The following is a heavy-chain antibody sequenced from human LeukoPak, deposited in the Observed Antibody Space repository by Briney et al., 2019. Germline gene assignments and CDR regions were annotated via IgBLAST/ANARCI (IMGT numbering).Heavy chain of an antibody. CDR3: ARFNSGSYQHYFDY. V-gene: IGHV4-34*01. J-gene: IGHJ4*02. CDR1: GGSFSGYY. D-gene: IGHD1-26*01. Sequence: ASETLSLTCAVYGGSFSGYYWSWIRQPPGKGLEWIGEINHSGSTNYNPSLKSRVTISVDTSKNQFSLKLSSVTAADTAVYYCARFNSGSYQHYFDYWGQGTLVTVSS. CDR2: INHSGST.